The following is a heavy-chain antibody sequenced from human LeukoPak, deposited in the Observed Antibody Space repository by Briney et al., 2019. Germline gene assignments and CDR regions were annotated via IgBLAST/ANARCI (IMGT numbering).Heavy chain of an antibody. J-gene: IGHJ4*02. CDR3: ARAERLDYFDY. CDR1: GFTFSSYE. V-gene: IGHV3-48*03. CDR2: ISSSGSTI. Sequence: GGSLRLSCAASGFTFSSYEMNWVRQAPGKGLVWVSYISSSGSTIYYADSVKGRFTISRDNAKNSLYLQMNGLRAEDTAVYYCARAERLDYFDYSGQGTLVTVSS.